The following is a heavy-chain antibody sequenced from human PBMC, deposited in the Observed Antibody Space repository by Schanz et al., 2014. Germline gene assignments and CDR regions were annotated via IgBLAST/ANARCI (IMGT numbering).Heavy chain of an antibody. CDR3: TRDRAYHSFDY. Sequence: EVHLVESGGGLVKPGGSLRLSCGASGFTFSDYSMNWVRQAPGKGLEWVSSISDSSSYIYYADSVKGRFTISRDNARNSLYLQMTSLRAEDTALYYCTRDRAYHSFDYWGQGTLVTVSS. CDR1: GFTFSDYS. J-gene: IGHJ4*02. V-gene: IGHV3-21*01. D-gene: IGHD1-26*01. CDR2: ISDSSSYI.